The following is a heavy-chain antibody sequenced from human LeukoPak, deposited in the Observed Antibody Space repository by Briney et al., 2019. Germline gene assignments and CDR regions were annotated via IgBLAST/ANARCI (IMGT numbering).Heavy chain of an antibody. D-gene: IGHD3-22*01. CDR3: ARGISRYDSRAFDI. V-gene: IGHV1-24*01. J-gene: IGHJ3*02. Sequence: ASVKVSCKVSGYTLTELSMHWVRQAPGKGLEWMGGFDPEDGETIYAQKFQGRVTMTEDTSTDTAYMELSSLRSEDTAVYYCARGISRYDSRAFDIWGQGTMVTVSS. CDR2: FDPEDGET. CDR1: GYTLTELS.